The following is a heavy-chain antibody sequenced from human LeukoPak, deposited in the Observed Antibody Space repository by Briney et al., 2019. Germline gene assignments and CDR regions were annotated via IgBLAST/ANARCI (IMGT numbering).Heavy chain of an antibody. CDR2: INPKSGGT. CDR1: GYTFTGYY. V-gene: IGHV1-2*02. J-gene: IGHJ4*02. CDR3: ARDAPAWSRDY. Sequence: ASVKVSCKASGYTFTGYYMHWVRQAPGQGLEWMGWINPKSGGTNYALKFQDRVTMTRDTSISTAYLELSRLTFDDTAVYYCARDAPAWSRDYWGQGTLVTVSS. D-gene: IGHD2-8*02.